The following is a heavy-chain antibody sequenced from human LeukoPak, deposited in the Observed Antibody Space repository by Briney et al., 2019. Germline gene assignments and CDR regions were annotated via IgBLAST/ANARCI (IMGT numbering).Heavy chain of an antibody. Sequence: GGSLRLSCAATGFTFSSYGMHWVRQAPGKGLEWVALIWYDGSSKHYADSVRGRFTISRDNSKNTLYLQMNSLRAEDTAVYYCARDFELSHWGQGTLVTVSS. CDR1: GFTFSSYG. CDR3: ARDFELSH. V-gene: IGHV3-33*01. J-gene: IGHJ4*02. CDR2: IWYDGSSK. D-gene: IGHD3-16*02.